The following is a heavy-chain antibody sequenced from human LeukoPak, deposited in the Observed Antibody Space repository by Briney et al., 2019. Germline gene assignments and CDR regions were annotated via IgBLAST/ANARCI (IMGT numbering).Heavy chain of an antibody. CDR1: GFTFSSYG. CDR2: ISYDGNHK. D-gene: IGHD6-19*01. J-gene: IGHJ3*02. CDR3: ARIQGQWLVRGAFDI. V-gene: IGHV3-30*03. Sequence: GGSLRLSCAASGFTFSSYGMHWVRQAPGKGLEWVAVISYDGNHKYYADSVKGRFTISRDNSKNTLYLQMNSLRAEDTAVYYCARIQGQWLVRGAFDIWGQGTMVTVSS.